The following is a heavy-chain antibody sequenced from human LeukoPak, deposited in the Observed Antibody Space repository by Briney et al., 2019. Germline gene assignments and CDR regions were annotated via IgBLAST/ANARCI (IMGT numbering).Heavy chain of an antibody. V-gene: IGHV4-59*01. D-gene: IGHD3-10*01. CDR3: GRRRITMVRGVISYAFDI. J-gene: IGHJ3*02. Sequence: KPSETLSLTCTVSGGSISSYYWSWIRQPPGKGLEWIGYIYYSGRTNYNPSLKSRVTISVDTSKNQSSLKLSSVTAADTAVYYCGRRRITMVRGVISYAFDIWGQGTMVTVSS. CDR2: IYYSGRT. CDR1: GGSISSYY.